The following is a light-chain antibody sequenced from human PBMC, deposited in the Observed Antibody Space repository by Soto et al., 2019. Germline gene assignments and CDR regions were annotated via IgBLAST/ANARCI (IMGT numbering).Light chain of an antibody. CDR1: SRDVGGYNY. J-gene: IGLJ2*01. CDR2: EVS. V-gene: IGLV2-8*01. CDR3: SSYAGSNNFEVV. Sequence: QSVLTEPPPASGSPGQSVTISCTGTSRDVGGYNYVSWYQQHPGKAPKLMIYEVSKRPSGVPDRFSGSKSGNTASLTVSGLQAEDEADYYCSSYAGSNNFEVVFGGGTKLTVL.